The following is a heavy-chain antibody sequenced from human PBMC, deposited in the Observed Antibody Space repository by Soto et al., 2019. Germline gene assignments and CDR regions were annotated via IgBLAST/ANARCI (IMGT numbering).Heavy chain of an antibody. CDR3: TRVRVVVAAPDV. D-gene: IGHD2-15*01. J-gene: IGHJ6*04. CDR2: IRRKAYGGTT. Sequence: GGSLRLSCTASGFTFGDYAMSWFRQAPGKGLEWVGFIRRKAYGGTTEYAASVKGRFTISNDDSKRIAYMQMNSVKTEDTAVYYCTRVRVVVAAPDVWGKGTTVTVSS. CDR1: GFTFGDYA. V-gene: IGHV3-49*03.